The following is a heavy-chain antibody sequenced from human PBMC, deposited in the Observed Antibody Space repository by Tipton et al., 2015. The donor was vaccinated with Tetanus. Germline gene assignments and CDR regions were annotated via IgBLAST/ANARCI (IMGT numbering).Heavy chain of an antibody. Sequence: LRLSCNVTGALLTTGGYSWGWIRQPPGQGLEWIGYVYYTGSTNHNPSLKSRVTISMDRSKNQISLQLTSVTAADTAVYFCAGVTAQRTELYFDHWGQGTLVTVSP. J-gene: IGHJ4*02. CDR1: GALLTTGGYS. D-gene: IGHD6-13*01. V-gene: IGHV4-61*08. CDR2: VYYTGST. CDR3: AGVTAQRTELYFDH.